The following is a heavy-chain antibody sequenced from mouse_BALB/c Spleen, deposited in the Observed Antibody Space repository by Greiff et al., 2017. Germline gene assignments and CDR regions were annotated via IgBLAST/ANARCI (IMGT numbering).Heavy chain of an antibody. J-gene: IGHJ4*01. Sequence: QVQLQQSGPELVKPGASVKMSCKASGYTFTSYYIHWVKQRPGQGLEWIGWIYPGDGSTKYNEKFKGKTTLTADKSSSTAYMLLSSLTSEDSAIYFCASPFTWDYYYAMDYWGQGTSVTVSS. D-gene: IGHD4-1*01. CDR3: ASPFTWDYYYAMDY. CDR2: IYPGDGST. CDR1: GYTFTSYY. V-gene: IGHV1S56*01.